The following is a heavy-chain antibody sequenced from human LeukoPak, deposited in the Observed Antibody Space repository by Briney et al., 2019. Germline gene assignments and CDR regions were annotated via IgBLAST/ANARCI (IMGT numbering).Heavy chain of an antibody. CDR2: MNPNSGNT. V-gene: IGHV1-8*03. Sequence: ASVKVSCNASRYTFTSYDINWVRQATGQGLEWMGWMNPNSGNTGYAQKFQGRVTITRNTSISTAYMELSSLRSEDTAVYYCARVAAAGTLYRKDYDYWGQGTLVTVSS. CDR1: RYTFTSYD. CDR3: ARVAAAGTLYRKDYDY. J-gene: IGHJ4*02. D-gene: IGHD6-13*01.